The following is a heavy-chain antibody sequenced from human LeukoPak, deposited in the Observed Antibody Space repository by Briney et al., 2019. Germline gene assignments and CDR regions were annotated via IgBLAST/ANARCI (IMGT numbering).Heavy chain of an antibody. CDR2: IYYSGST. D-gene: IGHD5-24*01. Sequence: PSETLSLTCTASGGSISSYYWSWIRQPPGKGLEWIGYIYYSGSTNYNPSLKSRVTISVDTSKNQFSLKLSSVTAADTAVYYCARRDGYLDYWGQGTLVTVSS. J-gene: IGHJ4*02. V-gene: IGHV4-59*08. CDR3: ARRDGYLDY. CDR1: GGSISSYY.